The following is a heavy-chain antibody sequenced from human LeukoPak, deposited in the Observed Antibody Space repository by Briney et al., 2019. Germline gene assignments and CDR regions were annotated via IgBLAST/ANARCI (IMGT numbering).Heavy chain of an antibody. V-gene: IGHV4-59*08. D-gene: IGHD3-10*01. J-gene: IGHJ4*02. CDR3: ARVVFGWFGELLHVDY. Sequence: SETLSLTCSVSGGSISSYYWNWIRQPPGKGLEWIGYVYYSGSTNYNPSLNSRVIISVDTSKNQFSLKLSSVTAADTAVYYCARVVFGWFGELLHVDYWGQGTLVTVSS. CDR2: VYYSGST. CDR1: GGSISSYY.